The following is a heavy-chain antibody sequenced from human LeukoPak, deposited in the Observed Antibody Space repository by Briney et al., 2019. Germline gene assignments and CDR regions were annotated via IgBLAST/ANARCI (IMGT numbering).Heavy chain of an antibody. Sequence: ASVKVSCKASGYTFTGYYMHWVRQAPGQGLEWMGWINPNSGGTNYAQKFQGRVIMTTETSTSTAYMELRSLRSDDTAMYYCARDSGIEHPYYFEYWGQGSLVIVSP. D-gene: IGHD3-10*01. CDR1: GYTFTGYY. V-gene: IGHV1-2*02. CDR2: INPNSGGT. J-gene: IGHJ4*02. CDR3: ARDSGIEHPYYFEY.